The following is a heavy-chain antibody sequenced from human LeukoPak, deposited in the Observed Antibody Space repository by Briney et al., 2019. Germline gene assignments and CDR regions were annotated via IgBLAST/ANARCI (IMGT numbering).Heavy chain of an antibody. CDR1: GGSISSYY. D-gene: IGHD6-19*01. V-gene: IGHV4-4*07. CDR2: IYASGSA. Sequence: SETLSLTCTVSGGSISSYYWSWIRQPPGKGLEWIGRIYASGSASYSPSLKSRVTMSVDTSKNQFSLKLNSVTAADTAVYYCARDPIPVLGVNFDYWGRGTLVTVSS. J-gene: IGHJ4*02. CDR3: ARDPIPVLGVNFDY.